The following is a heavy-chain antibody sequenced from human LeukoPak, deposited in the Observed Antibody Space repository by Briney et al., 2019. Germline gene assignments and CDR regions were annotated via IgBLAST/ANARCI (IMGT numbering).Heavy chain of an antibody. CDR3: ARPLASGWYSWFDP. V-gene: IGHV4-39*01. CDR2: IHYSGST. Sequence: PSETLSLTCTVSGDSISSGSYSWGWIRQPPGKGLEWIGSIHYSGSTYYNPSLNSRVTISVDTPKNQFSLKLSSVTAAVTAVYYCARPLASGWYSWFDPWGQGTLVTVSS. J-gene: IGHJ5*02. CDR1: GDSISSGSYS. D-gene: IGHD6-19*01.